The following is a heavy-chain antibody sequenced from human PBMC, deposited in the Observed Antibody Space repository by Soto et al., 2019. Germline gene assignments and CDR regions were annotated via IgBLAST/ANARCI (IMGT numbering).Heavy chain of an antibody. D-gene: IGHD6-19*01. J-gene: IGHJ6*02. CDR3: ARAVAVAPVYYYGMDV. V-gene: IGHV4-30-2*01. Sequence: SETLSLTCAVSGASISNDAYSWSWIRQPPGKGLEWIGYMYHSGSTYYNPSLKSRVTTSVDRSKNQFSLNLGSVTAADTAVYYCARAVAVAPVYYYGMDVWGQGTTVTVSS. CDR1: GASISNDAYS. CDR2: MYHSGST.